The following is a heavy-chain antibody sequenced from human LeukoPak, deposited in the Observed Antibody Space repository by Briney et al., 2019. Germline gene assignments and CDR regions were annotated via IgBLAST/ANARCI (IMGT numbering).Heavy chain of an antibody. V-gene: IGHV1-69*04. CDR1: GGTFSTYS. D-gene: IGHD1-26*01. Sequence: SSVKVSCKASGGTFSTYSISWVRQAPGQGLEWMGRIIPILAKANYAQKFQGRVTITADKSTSTAYMDLSSLRSEDTAVYYCARGGQFSTGAHFDYWGQGTPVTVSS. CDR2: IIPILAKA. CDR3: ARGGQFSTGAHFDY. J-gene: IGHJ4*02.